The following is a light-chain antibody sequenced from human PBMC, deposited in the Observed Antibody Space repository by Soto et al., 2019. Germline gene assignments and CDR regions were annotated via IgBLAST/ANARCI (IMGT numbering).Light chain of an antibody. Sequence: DIQMTQSPSTLSASVGDRVTITCRASQSISSWLAWYQQKPGKAPKLLIYKASSIESGVTSRFSGSGSGTEFNLTISSLQPDDVATYYCQQYNSYSYTFGQGTKLEIK. CDR3: QQYNSYSYT. CDR1: QSISSW. CDR2: KAS. J-gene: IGKJ2*01. V-gene: IGKV1-5*03.